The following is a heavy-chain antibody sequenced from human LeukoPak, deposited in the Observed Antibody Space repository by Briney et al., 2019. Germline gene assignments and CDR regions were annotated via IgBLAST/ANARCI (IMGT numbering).Heavy chain of an antibody. Sequence: ASETLSLTCTVSGDSMSNYHWTWIRQSPGKGLEYIGYIYNIGTTNYNPSLKSRVTISVDMSKKQFSLKLNSVTAADTAVYYCARGSDGYLFDPWGQGTLVTVSS. CDR1: GDSMSNYH. J-gene: IGHJ5*02. D-gene: IGHD5-18*01. CDR2: IYNIGTT. V-gene: IGHV4-59*01. CDR3: ARGSDGYLFDP.